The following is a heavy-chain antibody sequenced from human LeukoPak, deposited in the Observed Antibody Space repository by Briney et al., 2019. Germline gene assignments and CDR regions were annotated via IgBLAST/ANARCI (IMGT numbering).Heavy chain of an antibody. V-gene: IGHV3-23*01. CDR3: AKDDSGYSSAWYYFDY. J-gene: IGHJ4*02. CDR1: GFTFSSYA. Sequence: GGSLRLSCAAAGFTFSSYAMSWVRQAPGEGLEWVSGISGSGGYTNYADSVKGRFTISRDNSKNTLYLHVNRLRADDTAVYYCAKDDSGYSSAWYYFDYWGEGTLVTVSS. CDR2: ISGSGGYT. D-gene: IGHD6-19*01.